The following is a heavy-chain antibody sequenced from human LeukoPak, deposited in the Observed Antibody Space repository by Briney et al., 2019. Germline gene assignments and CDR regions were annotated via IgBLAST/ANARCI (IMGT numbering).Heavy chain of an antibody. Sequence: GESLQISCKGSGYSFTSYWIGWVRQMPGKGLEWMGIIYPGDSDTRYSPSFQGQVTISADKSISTAYLQWSSLKASDTAMYYCASGLGYSSSWYVPSHWGQGTLVTVSS. J-gene: IGHJ4*02. V-gene: IGHV5-51*01. CDR1: GYSFTSYW. CDR2: IYPGDSDT. CDR3: ASGLGYSSSWYVPSH. D-gene: IGHD6-13*01.